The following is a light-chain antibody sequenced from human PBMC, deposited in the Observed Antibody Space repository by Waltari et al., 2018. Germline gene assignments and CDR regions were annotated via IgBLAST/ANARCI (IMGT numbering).Light chain of an antibody. CDR2: GGS. CDR3: QQYYSTPPA. V-gene: IGKV1-39*01. CDR1: QSISQS. Sequence: DIQMTQSPSSLAASVGDRVTMTCRASQSISQSLNWYQQRPGKAPTLLIYGGSNLERGVPSRFSGSASGTDFSLSISSLQPEDVAVYYCQQYYSTPPAFGGGTKVGIK. J-gene: IGKJ4*01.